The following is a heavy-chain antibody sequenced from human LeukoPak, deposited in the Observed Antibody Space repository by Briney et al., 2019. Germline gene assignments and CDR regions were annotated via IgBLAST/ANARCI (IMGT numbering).Heavy chain of an antibody. CDR1: GVSISSYY. CDR2: IHTSGST. J-gene: IGHJ4*02. CDR3: ASTYCSGGSCYSGAQDY. D-gene: IGHD2-15*01. V-gene: IGHV4-4*07. Sequence: PSETLSLTCTVSGVSISSYYWSWIRQPAGKGLEWIGRIHTSGSTNYNPSLKSRVTISVDTPKNQFSLKLSSVTAADTAVYYCASTYCSGGSCYSGAQDYWGQGTLVTVSS.